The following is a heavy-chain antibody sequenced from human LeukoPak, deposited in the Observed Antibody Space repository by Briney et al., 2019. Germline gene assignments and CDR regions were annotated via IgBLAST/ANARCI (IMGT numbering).Heavy chain of an antibody. CDR1: GLSVSGYW. CDR2: IKQDGSKK. Sequence: GGSLRLSCAASGLSVSGYWLTWVRQAPGKGLEWVANIKQDGSKKNYVDSVKGRFTISRDNADNSLYLEMTNLRVEDTAVYYCARDKGDSSSWFLYFDYWGRGTLVSVSS. J-gene: IGHJ4*02. D-gene: IGHD6-13*01. V-gene: IGHV3-7*01. CDR3: ARDKGDSSSWFLYFDY.